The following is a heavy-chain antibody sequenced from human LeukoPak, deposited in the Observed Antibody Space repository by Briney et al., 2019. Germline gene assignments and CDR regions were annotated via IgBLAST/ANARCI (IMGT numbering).Heavy chain of an antibody. CDR1: GYTFTGYY. J-gene: IGHJ6*02. Sequence: ASVKVSCKASGYTFTGYYMHWVRQAPGQGLEWMGWINPNSGGTNYAQKFQGRVTMTRDTSISTAYMELSRLRSDDTAVYYCARVGVDISFIGMDVWGQGTTVTVSS. CDR3: ARVGVDISFIGMDV. D-gene: IGHD3-9*01. V-gene: IGHV1-2*02. CDR2: INPNSGGT.